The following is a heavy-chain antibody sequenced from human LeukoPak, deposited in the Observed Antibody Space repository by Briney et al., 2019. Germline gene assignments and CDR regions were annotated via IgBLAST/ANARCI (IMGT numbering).Heavy chain of an antibody. CDR1: GYTFTSYS. CDR3: ARASYCSDGSCYSDY. CDR2: ISAYNGNA. D-gene: IGHD2-15*01. J-gene: IGHJ4*02. V-gene: IGHV1-18*01. Sequence: ASVKVSCKASGYTFTSYSISWVRQAPGQGLEWMGWISAYNGNALYAQKVKGRVTMTTDTSTSTAYMELRSLKSDDTAVYYCARASYCSDGSCYSDYWGQGTLVTVSS.